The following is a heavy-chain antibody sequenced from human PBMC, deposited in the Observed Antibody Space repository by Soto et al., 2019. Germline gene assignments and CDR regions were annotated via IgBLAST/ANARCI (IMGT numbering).Heavy chain of an antibody. CDR3: ARPKPDTTNLGPFDY. CDR2: IYYSGST. D-gene: IGHD5-18*01. CDR1: GGSISSSSYY. V-gene: IGHV4-39*01. Sequence: PSETLSLTCTVSGGSISSSSYYWGWIRQPPGKGLEWIGSIYYSGSTYYNPSLKSRVTISVDTSKNQFSLKLSSVTAADTAVYYCARPKPDTTNLGPFDYWGQGTLIT. J-gene: IGHJ4*02.